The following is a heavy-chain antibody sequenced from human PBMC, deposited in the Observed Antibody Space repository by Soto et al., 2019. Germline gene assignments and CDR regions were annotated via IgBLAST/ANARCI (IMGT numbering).Heavy chain of an antibody. Sequence: SETLSLTCTVSCGSVSSCSFYWSWIREPPGKGLEWIGYIYYSGRTNSNPSLKSRVTISVDTSKNQFSLKLSSVTAADTAVYYCARVEGVFLEWLLFDYWGQGTLVTVSS. J-gene: IGHJ4*02. CDR2: IYYSGRT. V-gene: IGHV4-61*01. CDR3: ARVEGVFLEWLLFDY. D-gene: IGHD3-3*01. CDR1: CGSVSSCSFY.